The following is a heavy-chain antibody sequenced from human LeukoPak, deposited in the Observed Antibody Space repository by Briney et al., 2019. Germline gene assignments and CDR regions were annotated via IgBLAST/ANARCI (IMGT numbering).Heavy chain of an antibody. D-gene: IGHD3-3*01. CDR1: GGSISSGSYY. J-gene: IGHJ3*02. CDR2: IYTSGST. CDR3: ARDQDFWDAFDI. V-gene: IGHV4-61*02. Sequence: SETLSLTCTVSGGSISSGSYYWSWIRQPAGKGLEWIGRIYTSGSTNYNPSLKSCVTISVDTSKNQFSLKLSSVTAADTAVYYCARDQDFWDAFDIWGQGAMVTVSS.